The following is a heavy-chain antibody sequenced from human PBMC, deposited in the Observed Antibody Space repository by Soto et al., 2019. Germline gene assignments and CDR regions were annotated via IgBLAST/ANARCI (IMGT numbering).Heavy chain of an antibody. V-gene: IGHV3-49*04. CDR2: VRSKTYDGAA. CDR1: GFTSDDFA. J-gene: IGHJ6*02. D-gene: IGHD3-3*01. Sequence: EVQLVESGGGFVQPGRSLRLSCTFSGFTSDDFALTWVRQAPGKGLEWLGLVRSKTYDGAAEYAASVKGRFTISRDESTSTAFLQMNRLKTEDTAVYYCTRDGDFYGFDVWGLGTTVTVSS. CDR3: TRDGDFYGFDV.